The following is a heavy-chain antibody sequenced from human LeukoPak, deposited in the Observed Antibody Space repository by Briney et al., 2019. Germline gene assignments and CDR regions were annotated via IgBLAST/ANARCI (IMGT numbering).Heavy chain of an antibody. V-gene: IGHV4-34*01. CDR2: INHSGST. Sequence: SETLSLTCAVYGGSFSGYYWSWIRQPPGKGLEWIGEINHSGSTNYNPSLKSRVTISVDTSKNQVSLKLSSVTAADTAVYYCARKVLYSSSSEPFDYWGQGTLVTVSS. D-gene: IGHD6-6*01. CDR1: GGSFSGYY. CDR3: ARKVLYSSSSEPFDY. J-gene: IGHJ4*02.